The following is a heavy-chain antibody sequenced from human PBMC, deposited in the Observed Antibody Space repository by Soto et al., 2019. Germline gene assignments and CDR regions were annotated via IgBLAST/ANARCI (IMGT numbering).Heavy chain of an antibody. CDR3: ASLAPYGSSSSNY. CDR2: IYYSGST. CDR1: GGSISSYY. D-gene: IGHD6-6*01. V-gene: IGHV4-59*08. Sequence: PSETLSLTCTVSGGSISSYYWSWIRQPPGKGLEWIGYIYYSGSTNYNPSLKSRVTISVDTSKNQFSLKLSSVTAADTAVYYCASLAPYGSSSSNYWGQGTLVTVSS. J-gene: IGHJ4*02.